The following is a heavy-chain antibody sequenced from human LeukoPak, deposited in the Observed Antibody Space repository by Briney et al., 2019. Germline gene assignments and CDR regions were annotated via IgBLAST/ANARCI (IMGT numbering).Heavy chain of an antibody. V-gene: IGHV3-21*01. J-gene: IGHJ6*02. CDR3: AREEYYYDSSGYSYYYGMDV. Sequence: PGGSLRLSCTASGFTFSSYSMIWVRQAPGKGLEWVSSISSSSSYIYYADSVKRRFTISRDNAKNSLYLQMNSLRAVDTAVYYCAREEYYYDSSGYSYYYGMDVWGQGTTVTVSS. D-gene: IGHD3-22*01. CDR2: ISSSSSYI. CDR1: GFTFSSYS.